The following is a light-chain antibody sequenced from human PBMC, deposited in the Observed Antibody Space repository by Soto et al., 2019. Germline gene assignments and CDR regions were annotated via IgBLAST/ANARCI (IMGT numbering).Light chain of an antibody. CDR1: QTVTRN. J-gene: IGKJ2*04. CDR2: GAS. CDR3: SPHRPWPPCR. Sequence: GERGTITRNTSQTVTRNYLAWHQQKPGQAPRLLIYGASTRATGIPARFSGSGSGTEFTLTISCLLYEDVAVCYCSPHRPWPPCRSAHVTKLDIK. V-gene: IGKV3-15*01.